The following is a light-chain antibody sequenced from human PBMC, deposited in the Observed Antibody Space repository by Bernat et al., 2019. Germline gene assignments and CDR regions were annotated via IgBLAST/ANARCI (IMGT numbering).Light chain of an antibody. CDR3: QQDDNLPYT. V-gene: IGKV1-33*01. CDR2: DAS. Sequence: DIKMTQSPSSLSASVGDRVTITCQASQGISNYLNWYQQKPGKAPELLIYDASNLETGVPSRFSGRGSGTDFTFSISSLQPEDIATYYCQQDDNLPYTFGQRTKLEIK. J-gene: IGKJ2*01. CDR1: QGISNY.